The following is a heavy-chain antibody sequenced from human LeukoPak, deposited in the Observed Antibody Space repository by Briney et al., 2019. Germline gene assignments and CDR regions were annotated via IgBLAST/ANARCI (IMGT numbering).Heavy chain of an antibody. J-gene: IGHJ3*01. CDR3: AREIFDSSGRYYHDPIDF. CDR2: ISSSSSTI. V-gene: IGHV3-48*04. Sequence: PGGSLRLSCGTSGFTFSRYSMNWVRQAPGKGLEWISYISSSSSTIYYADSVKGRFTISRDNARNSLYLQMYNLRAEDAAVYYCAREIFDSSGRYYHDPIDFWGQGTMVTVSS. D-gene: IGHD3-22*01. CDR1: GFTFSRYS.